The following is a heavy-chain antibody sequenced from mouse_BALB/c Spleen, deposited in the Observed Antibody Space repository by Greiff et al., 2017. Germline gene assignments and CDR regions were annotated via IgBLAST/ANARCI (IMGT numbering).Heavy chain of an antibody. D-gene: IGHD2-2*01. CDR1: GYTFTSYT. CDR3: ARYYGYDYFDY. V-gene: IGHV1-4*01. CDR2: INPSSGYT. Sequence: VQVVESGAELARPGASVKMSCKASGYTFTSYTMHWVKQRPGQGLEWIGYINPSSGYTNYNQKFKDKATLTADKSSSTAYMQLSSLTSEDSAVYYCARYYGYDYFDYWGQGTTLTVSS. J-gene: IGHJ2*01.